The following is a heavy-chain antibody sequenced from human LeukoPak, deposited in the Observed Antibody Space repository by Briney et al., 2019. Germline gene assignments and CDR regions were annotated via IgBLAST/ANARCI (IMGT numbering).Heavy chain of an antibody. CDR3: AISRRDGYNFGFDY. J-gene: IGHJ4*02. CDR1: GGTFSSYA. D-gene: IGHD5-24*01. V-gene: IGHV1-69*01. Sequence: GASVEVSCKASGGTFSSYAISWVRQAPGQGLEWMGGIIPIFGTANYAQKFQGRVTITADESTSTAYMELSSLRSEDTAVYYCAISRRDGYNFGFDYWGQGTLVTVSS. CDR2: IIPIFGTA.